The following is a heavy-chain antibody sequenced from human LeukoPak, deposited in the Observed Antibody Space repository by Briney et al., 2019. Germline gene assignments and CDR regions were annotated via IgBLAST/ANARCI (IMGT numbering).Heavy chain of an antibody. CDR1: GFTFSSYE. Sequence: PGGSLRLSRAASGFTFSSYEMNWVRQAPGKGLEWVSYISSSGSTIYYADSVKGRFTISRDNAENSLYLQMNSLRAEDTAVYYCARGAYYDSSGYPWGAFDIWGQGTMVTVSS. CDR2: ISSSGSTI. D-gene: IGHD3-22*01. CDR3: ARGAYYDSSGYPWGAFDI. J-gene: IGHJ3*02. V-gene: IGHV3-48*03.